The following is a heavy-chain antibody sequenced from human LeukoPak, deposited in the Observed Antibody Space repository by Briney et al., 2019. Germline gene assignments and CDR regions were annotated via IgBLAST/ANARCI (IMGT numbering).Heavy chain of an antibody. J-gene: IGHJ4*02. CDR3: ARAMYYYDSSGYYDYFDY. V-gene: IGHV1-2*02. CDR2: INPNSGGT. D-gene: IGHD3-22*01. Sequence: ASVKVSCKAPGYTFTGYYMHWVRQAPGQGLEWMGWINPNSGGTNYAQKFQGRVTMTRDTSISTAYMELSRLRSDDTAVYYCARAMYYYDSSGYYDYFDYWGQGTLVTVSS. CDR1: GYTFTGYY.